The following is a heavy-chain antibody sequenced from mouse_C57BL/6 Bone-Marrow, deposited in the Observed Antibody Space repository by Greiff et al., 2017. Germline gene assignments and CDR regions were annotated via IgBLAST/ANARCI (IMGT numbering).Heavy chain of an antibody. J-gene: IGHJ3*01. CDR2: IYPGSGST. CDR3: ARGDYELFAY. Sequence: QVQLQQSGAELVKPGASVKMSCKASGYTFTSYWITWVKQRPGQGLEWIGDIYPGSGSTNYNEKFKSKATLTVYTSSSPAYMQLSSLTSEDSAVYYCARGDYELFAYWGQGTLVTVSA. CDR1: GYTFTSYW. D-gene: IGHD2-4*01. V-gene: IGHV1-55*01.